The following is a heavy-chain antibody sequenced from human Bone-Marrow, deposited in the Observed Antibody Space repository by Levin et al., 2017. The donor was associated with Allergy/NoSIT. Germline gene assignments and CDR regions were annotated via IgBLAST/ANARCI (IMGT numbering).Heavy chain of an antibody. J-gene: IGHJ4*02. CDR2: ILDDGTIQ. Sequence: GESLKISCAASGFSFSNYAMHWVRQAPGKGLEWVTVILDDGTIQYYADSVKGRFTISRDNSKNTLYLQMNSLRLEDTAIYYCARDRGAGRDLDYWGQGSLVSVSS. D-gene: IGHD3-10*01. CDR3: ARDRGAGRDLDY. V-gene: IGHV3-30*04. CDR1: GFSFSNYA.